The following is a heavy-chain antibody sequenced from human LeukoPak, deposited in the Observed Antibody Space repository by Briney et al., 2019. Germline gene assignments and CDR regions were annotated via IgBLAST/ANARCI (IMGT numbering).Heavy chain of an antibody. J-gene: IGHJ3*02. Sequence: SETLSLTCTASGGSISNGSYYWSWIRQPAGKGLEWIGRIYTSGSTNYNPSLTSRVTISVDPSKNQFSLKLSSVTAADTAVYYCAREIVAGLGVSFDIWGQGTMVTVSS. V-gene: IGHV4-61*02. D-gene: IGHD6-19*01. CDR3: AREIVAGLGVSFDI. CDR2: IYTSGST. CDR1: GGSISNGSYY.